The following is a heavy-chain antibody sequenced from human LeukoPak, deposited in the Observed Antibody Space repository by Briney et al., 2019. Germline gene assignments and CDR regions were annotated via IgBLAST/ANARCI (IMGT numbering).Heavy chain of an antibody. CDR1: GYNFMSYG. D-gene: IGHD6-19*01. Sequence: ASVKVSCKASGYNFMSYGMHWVRQAPGQGLEGMGWINTNTGNPTCAQGFTGRYVFSLDISVSTAYLQISSLKAEDTAVYYCAKETVAEFESDYWGQGTLVTVSS. CDR3: AKETVAEFESDY. J-gene: IGHJ4*02. V-gene: IGHV7-4-1*02. CDR2: INTNTGNP.